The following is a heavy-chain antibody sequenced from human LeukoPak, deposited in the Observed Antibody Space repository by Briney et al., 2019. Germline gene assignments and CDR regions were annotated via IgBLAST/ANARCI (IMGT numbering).Heavy chain of an antibody. D-gene: IGHD1-26*01. J-gene: IGHJ3*02. CDR1: GYTFTGYY. Sequence: ASVKVSCKASGYTFTGYYMHWVRQAPGQGLEWMGWINPNSGGTNYAQKFQGRVTMTRDTSISTAYMELSRLRSDDTAAYYCARDRGGGSYLGAFDIWGQGTMVTVSS. V-gene: IGHV1-2*02. CDR2: INPNSGGT. CDR3: ARDRGGGSYLGAFDI.